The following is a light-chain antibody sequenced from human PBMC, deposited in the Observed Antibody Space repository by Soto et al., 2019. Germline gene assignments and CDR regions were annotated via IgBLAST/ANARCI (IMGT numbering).Light chain of an antibody. CDR3: QQYNTWPPIT. V-gene: IGKV3-15*01. J-gene: IGKJ5*01. CDR1: QSVSSN. CDR2: GAS. Sequence: EIVMTQSPATLSVSPGETATLPCRASQSVSSNLAWYQQKPGQAPRLLIFGASTRATGIPARFSGSGSGTEFTLTISSLQSEDFAVYYCQQYNTWPPITFGPGTRLEIK.